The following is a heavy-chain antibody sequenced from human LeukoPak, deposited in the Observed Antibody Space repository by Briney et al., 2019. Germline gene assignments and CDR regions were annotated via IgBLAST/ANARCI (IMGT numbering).Heavy chain of an antibody. Sequence: GGSLRLSCAASGITFSSYGMSWVRQAPGKGLEWVSSISSTGGTTYYADSVKGRFTISRDNAKNSLYLQMNSLRAEDTAVYYCARGSIDYYDILTGSHYMDVWGKGTTVTISS. CDR2: ISSTGGTT. D-gene: IGHD3-9*01. J-gene: IGHJ6*03. CDR1: GITFSSYG. CDR3: ARGSIDYYDILTGSHYMDV. V-gene: IGHV3-23*01.